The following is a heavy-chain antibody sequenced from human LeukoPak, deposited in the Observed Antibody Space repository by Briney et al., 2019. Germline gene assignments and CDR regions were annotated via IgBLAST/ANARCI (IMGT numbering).Heavy chain of an antibody. Sequence: SVKVSCKASGYTFTGYYMHWVRQAPGQGREWMGWINLNSGGTNYAQKFQGRVTMTRDTSISTAYMELSSLRSDDTAVYYCTRVQQQLFFDSDYGMDIWGQGTTVTVSS. CDR2: INLNSGGT. CDR3: TRVQQQLFFDSDYGMDI. D-gene: IGHD6-13*01. V-gene: IGHV1-2*02. J-gene: IGHJ6*02. CDR1: GYTFTGYY.